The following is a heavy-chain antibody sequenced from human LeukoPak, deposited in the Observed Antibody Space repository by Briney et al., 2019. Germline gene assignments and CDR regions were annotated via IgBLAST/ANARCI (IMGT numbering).Heavy chain of an antibody. CDR3: ATPEGNSGWYNRVGLDY. D-gene: IGHD6-19*01. CDR1: GGTFSSYP. V-gene: IGHV1-69*02. CDR2: IIPILGIA. Sequence: ASVKVSCKASGGTFSSYPISWVRQAPGQGLEWMGRIIPILGIANYAQKFQGRVTITADKSTSTAYMELSSLRSEDTAVYYCATPEGNSGWYNRVGLDYWGQGTLVTVSS. J-gene: IGHJ4*02.